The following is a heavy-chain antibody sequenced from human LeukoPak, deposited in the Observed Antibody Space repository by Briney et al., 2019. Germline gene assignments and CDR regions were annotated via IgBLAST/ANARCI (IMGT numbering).Heavy chain of an antibody. CDR2: TTAGGGGT. V-gene: IGHV3-23*01. D-gene: IGHD1-1*01. Sequence: GGSLRLSCAASGFTFSSSAMSWVRQAPGKGLEWVSGTTAGGGGTYYADSVRGRFTISRDNSKNSLYLQMNSLRAEDTAVYYCTKGQLRFDPWGQGTLVTVSS. J-gene: IGHJ5*02. CDR3: TKGQLRFDP. CDR1: GFTFSSSA.